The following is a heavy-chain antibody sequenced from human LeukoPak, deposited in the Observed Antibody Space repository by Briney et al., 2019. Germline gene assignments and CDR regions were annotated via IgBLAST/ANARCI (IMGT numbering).Heavy chain of an antibody. D-gene: IGHD3-22*01. CDR2: IFDSGNT. J-gene: IGHJ3*02. V-gene: IGHV4-39*07. Sequence: SETLSLTCTVSGVSICSSGSYWGWIRKPPGKGLEWIGNIFDSGNTYYNTSLKSRVTISLDTSKNRFSLNLNSVTAADTAVYYCARSDGSGLVRIWGQGTMVTVSS. CDR1: GVSICSSGSY. CDR3: ARSDGSGLVRI.